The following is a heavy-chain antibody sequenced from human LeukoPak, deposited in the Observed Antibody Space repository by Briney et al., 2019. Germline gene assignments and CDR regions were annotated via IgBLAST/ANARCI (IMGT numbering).Heavy chain of an antibody. CDR2: IKQDGSEK. Sequence: PGGSLRLSCAAPGFTFSSYWMSWVRQAPGKGLEWVANIKQDGSEKYYVDSVKGRFTISRDNAKNSLYLQMNSLRAEDTAVYYCARPPLTKIVGATAIYFDYWGQGTLVTVSS. J-gene: IGHJ4*02. CDR1: GFTFSSYW. CDR3: ARPPLTKIVGATAIYFDY. V-gene: IGHV3-7*01. D-gene: IGHD1-26*01.